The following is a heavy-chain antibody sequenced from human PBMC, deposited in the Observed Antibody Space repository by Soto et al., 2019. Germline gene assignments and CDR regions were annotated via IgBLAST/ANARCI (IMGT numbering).Heavy chain of an antibody. CDR1: GFSLSTSGVG. Sequence: QITLKESGPTLVKPTQTLTLTCTFSGFSLSTSGVGVGWIRQSPGKALEWLALIYWGDDKRYSPSLKSRLTITKDTSKNQVLLRMTNMDQVDTGTYYCARLITVTQALDYWGQGTLVTVSS. J-gene: IGHJ4*02. V-gene: IGHV2-5*02. CDR2: IYWGDDK. CDR3: ARLITVTQALDY. D-gene: IGHD4-17*01.